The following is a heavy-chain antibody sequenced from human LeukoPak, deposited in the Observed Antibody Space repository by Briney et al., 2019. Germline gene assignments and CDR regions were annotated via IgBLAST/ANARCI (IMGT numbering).Heavy chain of an antibody. V-gene: IGHV3-53*01. Sequence: GGSLRLSCAASGFTVSSNFMSWVRQAPGKGLECVSVIYSRGGTYYAASVQGRFTISRDASKNTLFLQMNSLRADDTAVYYCARKTDSSGSGDYWGQGTLVTVSS. CDR3: ARKTDSSGSGDY. D-gene: IGHD3-22*01. J-gene: IGHJ4*02. CDR2: IYSRGGT. CDR1: GFTVSSNF.